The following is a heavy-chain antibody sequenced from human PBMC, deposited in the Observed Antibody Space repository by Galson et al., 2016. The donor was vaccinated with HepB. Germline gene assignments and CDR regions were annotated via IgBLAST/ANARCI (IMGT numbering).Heavy chain of an antibody. CDR2: IIPILGIA. CDR1: GGSFSSSA. V-gene: IGHV1-69*10. D-gene: IGHD6-13*01. J-gene: IGHJ6*02. Sequence: SVKVSCKASGGSFSSSAISWVRQAPGQGLEWMGGIIPILGIANSAQRFQGRVTVTADKSTATAYMELSSLRSEDTAVYYCAKLMIAGAGRPYYYYGMDVWGQGTTVTVSS. CDR3: AKLMIAGAGRPYYYYGMDV.